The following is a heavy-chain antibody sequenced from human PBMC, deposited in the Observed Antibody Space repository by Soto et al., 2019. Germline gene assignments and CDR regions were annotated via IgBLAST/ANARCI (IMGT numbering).Heavy chain of an antibody. J-gene: IGHJ6*02. CDR3: ARDRGYDCPAPYCYALSGLDV. CDR1: GYTFIDYY. CDR2: INPSSGGT. V-gene: IGHV1-2*02. D-gene: IGHD2-15*01. Sequence: QVQLVQSGAEGKKPGASVKVSCTASGYTFIDYYMHWVRQAPGQGLEWMGWINPSSGGTHYAQKFQGRVAMTRETSISIVYMELSRLKSDDTAMYYSARDRGYDCPAPYCYALSGLDVWGQGTRVTVSS.